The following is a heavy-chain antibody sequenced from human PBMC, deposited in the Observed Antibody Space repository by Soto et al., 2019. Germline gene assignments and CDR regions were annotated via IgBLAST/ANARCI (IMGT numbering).Heavy chain of an antibody. CDR3: SRDSPPVDY. CDR1: GYTFTSYG. V-gene: IGHV1-18*01. Sequence: QVQLVQSGAEVKKPGASVKVSCKASGYTFTSYGISWVRQAPGQGLEWMGWISAYNGNTHDAQKLQGRVTITTDTSTSTAYMDLRSLRSDDTAVYYCSRDSPPVDYWGQGTMVTVSS. J-gene: IGHJ4*02. CDR2: ISAYNGNT.